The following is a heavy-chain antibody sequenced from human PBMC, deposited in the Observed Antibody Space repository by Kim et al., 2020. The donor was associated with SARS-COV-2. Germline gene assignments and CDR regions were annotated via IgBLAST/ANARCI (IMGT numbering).Heavy chain of an antibody. V-gene: IGHV1-69*13. CDR1: GGTFSSYA. CDR3: ASKYSGSYLTSISTLSDYYYGMDV. J-gene: IGHJ6*02. D-gene: IGHD1-26*01. CDR2: IIPIFGTA. Sequence: SVKVSCKASGGTFSSYAISWVRQAPGQGLEWMGGIIPIFGTANYAQKFQGRVTITADESTSTAYMELSSLRSEDTAVYYCASKYSGSYLTSISTLSDYYYGMDVWGQGTTVTVSS.